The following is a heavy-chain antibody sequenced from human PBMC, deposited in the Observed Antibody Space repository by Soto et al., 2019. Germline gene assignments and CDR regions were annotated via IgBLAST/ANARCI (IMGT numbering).Heavy chain of an antibody. V-gene: IGHV4-39*02. CDR1: GGSFGSSAYY. Sequence: PSETLSLTCAVSGGSFGSSAYYWGWIRQAPGKGLEWIGSINYSGTTYYNPSLKSRVTISVDTSKNHFSLKLSSVTAADTALYYCSRRAPEGFDPWGQGTLVTVFS. CDR2: INYSGTT. CDR3: SRRAPEGFDP. J-gene: IGHJ5*02.